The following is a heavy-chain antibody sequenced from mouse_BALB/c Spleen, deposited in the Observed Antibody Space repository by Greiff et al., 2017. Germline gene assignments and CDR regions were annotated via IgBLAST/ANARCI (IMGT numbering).Heavy chain of an antibody. V-gene: IGHV1S81*02. CDR1: GYTFTSYW. Sequence: VQLQQPGAELVKPGASVKLSCKASGYTFTSYWMHWVKQRPGQGLEWIGEINPSNGRTNYNEKFKSKATLTVDKSSSTAYMQLSSLTSEDSAVYYCARKGYYGSSYGRDFDYWGQGTTLTVSS. CDR2: INPSNGRT. D-gene: IGHD1-1*01. CDR3: ARKGYYGSSYGRDFDY. J-gene: IGHJ2*01.